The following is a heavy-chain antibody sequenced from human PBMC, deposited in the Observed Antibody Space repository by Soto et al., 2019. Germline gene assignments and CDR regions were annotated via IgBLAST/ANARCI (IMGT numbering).Heavy chain of an antibody. CDR3: AREGLGLGYYYYGMDV. D-gene: IGHD2-15*01. CDR1: GESVSSNSAA. CDR2: TYYRSKWYN. J-gene: IGHJ6*02. Sequence: SQTLSLTCAMSGESVSSNSAAWNWIRQSPSRGLEWLGRTYYRSKWYNDYAVSVKSRITINPDTSKNQFSLQLNSVTPEDTAVYYCAREGLGLGYYYYGMDVWGQGTTVTVSS. V-gene: IGHV6-1*01.